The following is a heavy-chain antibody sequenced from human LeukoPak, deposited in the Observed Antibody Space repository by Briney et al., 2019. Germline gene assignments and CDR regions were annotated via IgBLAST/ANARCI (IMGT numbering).Heavy chain of an antibody. D-gene: IGHD6-19*01. CDR2: INQDGNVN. CDR3: TRGMTVAANWFDS. V-gene: IGHV3-7*04. Sequence: GGSLRLSCAVSGFTLSSYWMNCVRQAPGKGLEWVGNINQDGNVNSYVDSVKGRFTISRDNAKNSLYLQMNSLRVEDTAGYYCTRGMTVAANWFDSWGRGTLVTVSS. J-gene: IGHJ5*01. CDR1: GFTLSSYW.